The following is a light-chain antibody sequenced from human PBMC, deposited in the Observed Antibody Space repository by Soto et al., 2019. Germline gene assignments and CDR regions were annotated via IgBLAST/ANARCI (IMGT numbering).Light chain of an antibody. CDR3: QQRSNWPLIT. CDR1: QSVSSY. V-gene: IGKV3-11*01. J-gene: IGKJ5*01. CDR2: DAS. Sequence: ELVLTQSPATLSSSPGERATLSCRASQSVSSYLAWYQQKPGQAPRRLIYDASNRSTGIPARFSGRGSGTGFTLTISSLEPEAFAVAYCQQRSNWPLITFGKGTRLEIK.